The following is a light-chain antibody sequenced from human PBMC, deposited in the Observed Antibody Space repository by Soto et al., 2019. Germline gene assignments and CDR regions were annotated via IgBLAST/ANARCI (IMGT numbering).Light chain of an antibody. J-gene: IGKJ2*01. V-gene: IGKV3-20*01. CDR2: GAF. CDR3: QYYGGYYGSSPRYN. Sequence: EIVLTQSPGTLSLSPGERATLSCRASQNVSSNYLAWYQQRPGQAPRLLMYGAFIRATGIPDRISGSGSGTDFTVTISRLEPEDFGVYYCQYYGGYYGSSPRYNFGQGTKLDIK. CDR1: QNVSSNY.